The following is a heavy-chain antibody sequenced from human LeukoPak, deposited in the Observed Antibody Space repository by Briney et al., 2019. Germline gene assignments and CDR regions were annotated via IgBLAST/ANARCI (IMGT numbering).Heavy chain of an antibody. J-gene: IGHJ5*02. Sequence: SETLSLTCTVSGGSFSSYYWTWIRQPAGKGLEWIGRIYNSGTTNYSPSLESRVTMSLDTSKSQFSLRLTSVTAADTAVYYCARGIFYGGRNQYIWLDLWGQGTLVTVSS. V-gene: IGHV4-4*07. D-gene: IGHD4-23*01. CDR1: GGSFSSYY. CDR2: IYNSGTT. CDR3: ARGIFYGGRNQYIWLDL.